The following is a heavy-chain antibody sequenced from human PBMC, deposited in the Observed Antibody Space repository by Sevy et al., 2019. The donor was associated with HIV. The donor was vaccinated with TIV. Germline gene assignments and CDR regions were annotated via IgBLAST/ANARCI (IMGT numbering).Heavy chain of an antibody. CDR2: ISSSGSTI. CDR3: ARGYYDSSGYLDAFDI. V-gene: IGHV3-11*01. Sequence: GGSLRLSCAASGFTFSDYNMSWIRQAPGKGLEWVSYISSSGSTIYYADSVKGRFTISRDNAKKSLSLQMNSLRAEDTAVYYCARGYYDSSGYLDAFDIWGQGTMVTVSS. CDR1: GFTFSDYN. D-gene: IGHD3-22*01. J-gene: IGHJ3*02.